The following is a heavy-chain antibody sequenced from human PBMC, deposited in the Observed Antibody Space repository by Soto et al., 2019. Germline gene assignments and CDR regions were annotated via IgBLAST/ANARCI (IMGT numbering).Heavy chain of an antibody. Sequence: GGSLRLSCAASGFTFSKFAMHWVRQAPGKGLEWVAVTSSDESKKYTADSVKGRFNISRDNSRNMLYLQMNSLRPEDTAVYFCARGSGSSSWNFDSWGQGALVTASS. D-gene: IGHD1-26*01. J-gene: IGHJ4*02. CDR1: GFTFSKFA. V-gene: IGHV3-30-3*01. CDR3: ARGSGSSSWNFDS. CDR2: TSSDESKK.